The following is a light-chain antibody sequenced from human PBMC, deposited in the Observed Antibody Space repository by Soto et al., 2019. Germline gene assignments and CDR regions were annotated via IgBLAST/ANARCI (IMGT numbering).Light chain of an antibody. CDR2: EVS. Sequence: QSALTQPPSASGSPGQSVTISCTGTSSDVGGSNYVSWYQQHPGKAPKLMIYEVSKRPSGVPDRFSGSKSGNTASLTVSGLQAEDEADYYCISYAGSNYVFGTGTKLTVL. V-gene: IGLV2-8*01. CDR1: SSDVGGSNY. J-gene: IGLJ1*01. CDR3: ISYAGSNYV.